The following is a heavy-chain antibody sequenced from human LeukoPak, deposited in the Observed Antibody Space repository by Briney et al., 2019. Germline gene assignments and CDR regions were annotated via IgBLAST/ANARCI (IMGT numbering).Heavy chain of an antibody. CDR3: ARSNGYDYHFDY. Sequence: GGSLRLSCAASGFTFSSYAMSWVRQAPGKGLEWVSAISGSGGSTYYADSVKGRFTISRDNSKNTLYLQMNSLRAEDTAVYYCARSNGYDYHFDYWGQGTLVTVSS. CDR2: ISGSGGST. D-gene: IGHD5-12*01. J-gene: IGHJ4*02. CDR1: GFTFSSYA. V-gene: IGHV3-23*01.